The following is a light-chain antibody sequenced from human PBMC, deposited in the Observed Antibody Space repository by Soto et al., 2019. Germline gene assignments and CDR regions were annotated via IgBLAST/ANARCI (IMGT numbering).Light chain of an antibody. CDR1: SSNIGTYY. CDR2: DNN. J-gene: IGLJ1*01. CDR3: GTWDSSLRVYV. Sequence: QSVVTQPPSVSAAPGHEVTISCSGSSSNIGTYYVSWYQQLPGTAPKLLIYDNNKRPLGIPDRFSGSKSGASATLGIAGLQTGDEADYYCGTWDSSLRVYVFGTGTKLTVL. V-gene: IGLV1-51*01.